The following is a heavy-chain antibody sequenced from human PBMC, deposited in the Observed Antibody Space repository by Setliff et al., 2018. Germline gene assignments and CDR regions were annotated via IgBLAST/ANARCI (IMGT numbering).Heavy chain of an antibody. CDR1: GFIFNNAW. Sequence: PGGSLRLSCVASGFIFNNAWLSWVRQAPGKGLEWLASINPHGSEKYYADSVKGRFTISRDNAKNSLSLQMNNLRTEDTAVYYCFGAGTCSYWGQGTLVTVSS. V-gene: IGHV3-7*01. CDR2: INPHGSEK. J-gene: IGHJ4*01. CDR3: FGAGTCSY. D-gene: IGHD3-10*01.